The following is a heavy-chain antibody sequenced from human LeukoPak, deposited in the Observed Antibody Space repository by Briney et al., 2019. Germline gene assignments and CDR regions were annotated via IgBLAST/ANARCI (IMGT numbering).Heavy chain of an antibody. Sequence: GGSLRLSCAASGFIFSSYAMSWVRQAPGKGLESVSGISGSGGSTYYADSVKGRFTISRDNSKNTVYLQMNSLRAEDTAVYYCAEASSGWTSFDYWGQGTLVTVSS. V-gene: IGHV3-23*01. CDR2: ISGSGGST. CDR3: AEASSGWTSFDY. D-gene: IGHD6-19*01. CDR1: GFIFSSYA. J-gene: IGHJ4*02.